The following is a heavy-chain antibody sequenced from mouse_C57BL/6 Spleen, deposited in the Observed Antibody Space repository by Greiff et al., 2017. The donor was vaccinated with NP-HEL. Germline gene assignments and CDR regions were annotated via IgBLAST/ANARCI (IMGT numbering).Heavy chain of an antibody. CDR3: ARDRRAHAQGYAMGY. Sequence: EVMLVESGGGLVKPGGSLKLSCAASGFTFSSYAMSWVRQTPEKRLEWVATISDGGSYTYSPDNVKGRFTISRDHAKNHLYLPMHHLKSADTAMYYGARDRRAHAQGYAMGYWGQGTSVTVSS. CDR1: GFTFSSYA. CDR2: ISDGGSYT. J-gene: IGHJ4*01. D-gene: IGHD1-3*01. V-gene: IGHV5-4*01.